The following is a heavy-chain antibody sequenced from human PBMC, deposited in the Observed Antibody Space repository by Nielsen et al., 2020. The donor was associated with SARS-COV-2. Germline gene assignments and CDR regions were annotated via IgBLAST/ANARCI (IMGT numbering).Heavy chain of an antibody. CDR3: AKDIVRGHSSSWRGPFDY. D-gene: IGHD6-13*01. V-gene: IGHV3-74*01. Sequence: WIRQPPGKGLEWVSRINGDGSSTTYADSVKGRFTVSRDNAKNTLYLQMNSLRAEDTAVYYCAKDIVRGHSSSWRGPFDYWGQGTLVTVSS. CDR2: INGDGSST. J-gene: IGHJ4*02.